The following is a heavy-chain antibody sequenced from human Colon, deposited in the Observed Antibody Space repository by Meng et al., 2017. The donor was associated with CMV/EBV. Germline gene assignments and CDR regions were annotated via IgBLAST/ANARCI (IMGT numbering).Heavy chain of an antibody. Sequence: AGYCAPFSGHYWSWIRQPPGKGLEWIGEINDSGITIYNTYLKSRVTISLDTSKSQLSLKLTSMTAADTAVYYCARGGVVSATPVWNHWAQGTLVTVSS. CDR1: CAPFSGHY. CDR3: ARGGVVSATPVWNH. D-gene: IGHD2-15*01. J-gene: IGHJ5*02. CDR2: INDSGIT. V-gene: IGHV4-34*01.